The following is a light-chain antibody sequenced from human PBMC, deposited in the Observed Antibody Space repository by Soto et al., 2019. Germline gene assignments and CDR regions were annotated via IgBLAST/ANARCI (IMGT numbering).Light chain of an antibody. Sequence: DFVLTQSPLSLSVTLGQPSSISCWSSRSLVHSDGNIYLIWFQQRPGQSPRRLIYKVSNRDSGVPERFRGSGSVTDFTLKISRVEAEDVGVYYCLQATHWPHTFGQGTKVDIK. J-gene: IGKJ2*01. CDR1: RSLVHSDGNIY. CDR3: LQATHWPHT. CDR2: KVS. V-gene: IGKV2-30*02.